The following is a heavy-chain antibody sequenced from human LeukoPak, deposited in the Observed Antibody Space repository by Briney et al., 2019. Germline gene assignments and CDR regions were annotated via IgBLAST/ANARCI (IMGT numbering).Heavy chain of an antibody. CDR1: GGTSSSIY. D-gene: IGHD2-2*01. CDR2: IYTSGTI. CDR3: AICQRATGGANLLAR. J-gene: IGHJ4*02. Sequence: RASETLSLTCTVSGGTSSSIYWTSVRQPAGKGLEWIGRIYTSGTINYNPSLKSRAIISVAKSKNQFSVQLTSVTAADTAVYYCAICQRATGGANLLARWGQGILVTVSS. V-gene: IGHV4-4*07.